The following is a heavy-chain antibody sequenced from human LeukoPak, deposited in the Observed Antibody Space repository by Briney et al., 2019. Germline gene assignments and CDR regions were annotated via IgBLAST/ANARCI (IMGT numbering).Heavy chain of an antibody. Sequence: GGSLRLSCAASGFTFNIYAMNWVRQAPGKGLEWVSAMSGSGGSTYYADSAKGRFTISRDNSKNTLYLQVNSLRAGDTALYYCAKTSEPYYNIGKALDFWGQGTLVTVSS. D-gene: IGHD3-22*01. CDR1: GFTFNIYA. V-gene: IGHV3-23*01. CDR3: AKTSEPYYNIGKALDF. J-gene: IGHJ4*02. CDR2: MSGSGGST.